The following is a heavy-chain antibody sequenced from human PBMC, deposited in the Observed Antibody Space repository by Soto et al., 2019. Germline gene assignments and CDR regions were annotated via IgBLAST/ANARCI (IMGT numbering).Heavy chain of an antibody. V-gene: IGHV4-4*02. J-gene: IGHJ4*02. D-gene: IGHD1-26*01. Sequence: SETLSLTCAVSGVSISSTDWWSWVRQPPGKRLEWIGDVYHSGFTTYNPSLRSRVTITRDMSTSTAYMELRSLSSEDTALYYCAAEYSGRYFNVLDFWGQGTLVTVSS. CDR1: GVSISSTDW. CDR3: AAEYSGRYFNVLDF. CDR2: VYHSGFT.